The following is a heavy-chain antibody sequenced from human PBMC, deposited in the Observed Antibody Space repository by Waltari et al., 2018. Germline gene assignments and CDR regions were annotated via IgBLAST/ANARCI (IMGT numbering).Heavy chain of an antibody. V-gene: IGHV3-23*01. CDR3: VRGARASGMDV. D-gene: IGHD3-10*01. J-gene: IGHJ6*02. CDR1: GFTFTTSS. Sequence: EVQLLESGGDLVQPGASLRLSCVVSGFTFTTSSMTWVRQAPGQGLGWVSSISPPSLDIYSADSVKGRFTVSRDNSKNTLSLQMNSLRAEDTAIYYCVRGARASGMDVWGQGTTVSVS. CDR2: ISPPSLDI.